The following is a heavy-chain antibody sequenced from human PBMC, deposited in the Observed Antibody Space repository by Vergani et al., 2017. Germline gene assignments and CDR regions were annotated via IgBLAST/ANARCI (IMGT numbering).Heavy chain of an antibody. V-gene: IGHV4-61*10. CDR3: ARATDYYDSSGSVGNFDY. J-gene: IGHJ4*02. Sequence: QVQLQESGPGLVKPSETLSLTCTVSGGSVSSGSYYWSWLRQPAGKGLEWIGYIYYSGSTNYNPSLKSRVTISVDTSKNQFSLKLSSVTAADTAVYYCARATDYYDSSGSVGNFDYWGQGTLVTVSS. D-gene: IGHD3-22*01. CDR2: IYYSGST. CDR1: GGSVSSGSYY.